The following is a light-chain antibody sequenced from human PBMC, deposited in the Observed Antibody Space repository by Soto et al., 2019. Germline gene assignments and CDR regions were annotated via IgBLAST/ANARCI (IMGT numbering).Light chain of an antibody. V-gene: IGLV1-51*02. CDR2: ENN. CDR3: GTWDNSLSAGRGV. Sequence: QAVVTQPPSVSAGPGQKVTISCSGSSSNIGNNYVSWYQQLPGTAPKLLIYENNKRPSGIPDRFSGSKSGTSATLGITGLQTGDEADYYCGTWDNSLSAGRGVFGGGTKLTVL. J-gene: IGLJ3*02. CDR1: SSNIGNNY.